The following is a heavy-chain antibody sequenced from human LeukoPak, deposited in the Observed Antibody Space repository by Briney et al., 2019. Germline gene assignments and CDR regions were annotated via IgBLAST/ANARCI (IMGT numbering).Heavy chain of an antibody. V-gene: IGHV3-23*01. Sequence: GGSLRLSCAASGFTFISSSMSWVRQAPGKGLEWVSVISAGAGATSYADSVKGRFTISRDNSKNTLYLQMNSLSAEDTAVYYCASHRKDGSGSYFDYWGQGTLVTVSS. CDR1: GFTFISSS. CDR3: ASHRKDGSGSYFDY. D-gene: IGHD3-10*01. CDR2: ISAGAGAT. J-gene: IGHJ4*02.